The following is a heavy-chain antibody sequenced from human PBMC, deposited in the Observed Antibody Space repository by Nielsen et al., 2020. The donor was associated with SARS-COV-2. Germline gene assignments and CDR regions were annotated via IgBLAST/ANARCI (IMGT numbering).Heavy chain of an antibody. V-gene: IGHV4-39*01. D-gene: IGHD3-16*01. CDR2: IYYSGST. Sequence: SETLSLTCTVSGGSISSSSYYWGWIRQPPGKGLEWIGSIYYSGSTYYNPSLKSPVTISVDTSKNQFSLKLSSVTAADTAVYYCASEGVSGLRLAKYYFDYWGQGTLVTVSS. CDR3: ASEGVSGLRLAKYYFDY. CDR1: GGSISSSSYY. J-gene: IGHJ4*02.